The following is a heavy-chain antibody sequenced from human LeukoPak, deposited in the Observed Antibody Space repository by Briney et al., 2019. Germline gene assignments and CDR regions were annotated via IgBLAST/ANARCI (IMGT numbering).Heavy chain of an antibody. Sequence: PSETLSLTCTVSGGSISSYYWNWIRQPPGKGLEWIGYIYYSGSTNYNPSLKSRVTISVDTSRNQFSLRLSSVTAADTAVYYCAKDRWPKAVAGTYFDYWGQGTLVTVSS. D-gene: IGHD6-19*01. CDR1: GGSISSYY. CDR2: IYYSGST. CDR3: AKDRWPKAVAGTYFDY. J-gene: IGHJ4*02. V-gene: IGHV4-59*01.